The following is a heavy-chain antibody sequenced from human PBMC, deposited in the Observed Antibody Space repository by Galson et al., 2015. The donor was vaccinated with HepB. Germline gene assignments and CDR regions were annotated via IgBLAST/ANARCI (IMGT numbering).Heavy chain of an antibody. Sequence: SLRLSCAASGFTSSSYGMHWVRQAPGKGLEWVAFIRYDGSNKYYADSVKGRFTISRDNSKNTLYLQMNSLRAEDTAVYYCAQQWLAYYYYYGMDVWGQGTTVTVSS. J-gene: IGHJ6*02. V-gene: IGHV3-30*02. CDR2: IRYDGSNK. D-gene: IGHD6-19*01. CDR1: GFTSSSYG. CDR3: AQQWLAYYYYYGMDV.